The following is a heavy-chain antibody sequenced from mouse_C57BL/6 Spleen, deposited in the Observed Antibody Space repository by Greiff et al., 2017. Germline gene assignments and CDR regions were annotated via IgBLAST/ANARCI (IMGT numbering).Heavy chain of an antibody. CDR3: TGGFLRDWYFDV. J-gene: IGHJ1*03. CDR1: GFTFSNYW. CDR2: IRLKSDNYAT. Sequence: EVKLMESGGGLVQPGGSMKLSCVASGFTFSNYWMNWVRQSPEKGLEWVAQIRLKSDNYATHYAESVKGRFTISRDDSKSSVYLQMNNLRAEDTGIYYCTGGFLRDWYFDVWGTGTTVTVSS. V-gene: IGHV6-3*01.